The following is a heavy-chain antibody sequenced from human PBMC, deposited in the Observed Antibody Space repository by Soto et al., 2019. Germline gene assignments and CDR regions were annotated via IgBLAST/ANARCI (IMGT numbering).Heavy chain of an antibody. CDR3: ARGELELTIDY. CDR1: GGSISSDDYY. J-gene: IGHJ4*02. D-gene: IGHD1-7*01. Sequence: SETLSLTCTVSGGSISSDDYYWSWIRQPPGKGLEWIGYMYYNGRTDYNPSLKSRVTISVDRSKNQFSLKLSSVTAADTAVYYCARGELELTIDYWGQGTLVTV. CDR2: MYYNGRT. V-gene: IGHV4-30-4*01.